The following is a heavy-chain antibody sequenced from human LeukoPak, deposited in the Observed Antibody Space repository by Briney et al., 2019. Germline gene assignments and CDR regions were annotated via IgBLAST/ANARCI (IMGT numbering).Heavy chain of an antibody. Sequence: GPPVKVSCKVSGYTLTELSMHWVRQAPGKGLEWMGGFDPEDGETIYAQKFQGRVTMTEDTSTDTAYMELSSLRSEDTAVYYCATSVLSDEWLLILDYWGQGTLVTVSS. V-gene: IGHV1-24*01. CDR3: ATSVLSDEWLLILDY. CDR2: FDPEDGET. CDR1: GYTLTELS. D-gene: IGHD3-3*01. J-gene: IGHJ4*02.